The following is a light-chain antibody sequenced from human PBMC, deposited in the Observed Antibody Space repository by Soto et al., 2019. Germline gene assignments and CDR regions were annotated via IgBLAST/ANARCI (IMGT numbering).Light chain of an antibody. Sequence: DIVMTQSPATLSLSQGESAPLPWRASKSVSSNLAWYQQKTGQAPRILIYGESTRATGIPDRFSGSGSGTELNLTISRLQSEDFAVYYCQKYNNWPITCGQGTKVDIK. J-gene: IGKJ1*01. CDR1: KSVSSN. CDR3: QKYNNWPIT. CDR2: GES. V-gene: IGKV3-15*01.